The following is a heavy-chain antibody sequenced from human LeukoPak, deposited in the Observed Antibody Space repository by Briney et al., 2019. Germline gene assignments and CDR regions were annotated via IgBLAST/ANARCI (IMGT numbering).Heavy chain of an antibody. Sequence: SETLSLTCAVYGGSFSGYYWSWIRQPPGKGLEWIGEINHSGSTNYNPSLKSRVTISVDTSKNQFSLKLSSVTAADTAVYYCARGSGFDYWGQGTLVTVSS. CDR3: ARGSGFDY. CDR1: GGSFSGYY. CDR2: INHSGST. J-gene: IGHJ4*02. V-gene: IGHV4-34*01.